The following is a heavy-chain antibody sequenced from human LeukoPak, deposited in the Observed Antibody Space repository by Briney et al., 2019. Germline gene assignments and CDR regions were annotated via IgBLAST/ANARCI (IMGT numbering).Heavy chain of an antibody. CDR2: ISSSSSTI. J-gene: IGHJ6*03. D-gene: IGHD1-26*01. CDR3: ASLVGATDYYYMDV. CDR1: GFTFSSYS. V-gene: IGHV3-48*04. Sequence: GGSLRLSCAASGFTFSSYSMNWVRQAPGKGLESVSYISSSSSTIYYADSVKGRFTISRDNAKNSLYLQMNSLRAEDTAVYYCASLVGATDYYYMDVWGKGTTVTVSS.